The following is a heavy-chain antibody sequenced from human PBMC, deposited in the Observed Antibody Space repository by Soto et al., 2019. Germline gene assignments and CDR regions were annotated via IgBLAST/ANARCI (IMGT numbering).Heavy chain of an antibody. Sequence: PGGSLRLSCAASGFTFSSYGMHWVRQAPGKGLEWVAVIWYDGSNKYYADSVKGRFTISRDNSKNTLYLQMNSLRAEDTAVYYCAREDIVLVPAAQDTMYYYYYGMDVWGQGTTVTVSS. CDR1: GFTFSSYG. J-gene: IGHJ6*02. D-gene: IGHD2-2*01. CDR3: AREDIVLVPAAQDTMYYYYYGMDV. CDR2: IWYDGSNK. V-gene: IGHV3-33*01.